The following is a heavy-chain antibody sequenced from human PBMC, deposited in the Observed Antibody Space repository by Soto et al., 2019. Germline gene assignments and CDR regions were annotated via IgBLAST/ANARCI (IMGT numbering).Heavy chain of an antibody. Sequence: ASVKVSCKASGYTFTSYGMTWVRQAPGQGLEWMGWISPYNGNTNYAQKLQGRVTMTIDTSTSTAYMELRSLRCDDTAVYYCAREWDYYASRTYSNWFDPWGQGTLVTVSS. D-gene: IGHD3-10*01. CDR3: AREWDYYASRTYSNWFDP. CDR1: GYTFTSYG. V-gene: IGHV1-18*01. CDR2: ISPYNGNT. J-gene: IGHJ5*02.